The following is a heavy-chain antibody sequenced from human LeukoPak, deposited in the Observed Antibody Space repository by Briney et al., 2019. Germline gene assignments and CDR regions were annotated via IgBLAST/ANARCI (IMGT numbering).Heavy chain of an antibody. CDR2: IYPNTGGT. Sequence: GASVTVSFKSSGYAFTCYYLHWVRQAPGQGLEWMGWIYPNTGGTKSTQKFQGRVSMTRDTSITTAYMEIHRLTSDDTAIYYCAREPGTATGYWGQGTLVTVSS. CDR3: AREPGTATGY. J-gene: IGHJ4*02. CDR1: GYAFTCYY. D-gene: IGHD1-1*01. V-gene: IGHV1-2*02.